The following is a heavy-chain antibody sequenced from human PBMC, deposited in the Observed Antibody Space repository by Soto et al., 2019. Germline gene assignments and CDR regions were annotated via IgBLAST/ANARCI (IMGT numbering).Heavy chain of an antibody. Sequence: ASVKVSCKASGGTFSSYAISWVRQAPGQGLEWMGGIIPIFGTANYAQKFQGRVTITADESTGTAYMELSSLRSEDTAVYYCARDCSSTSCLFEYYYYYGMDVWGQGTTVTVSS. V-gene: IGHV1-69*13. D-gene: IGHD2-2*01. CDR3: ARDCSSTSCLFEYYYYYGMDV. CDR2: IIPIFGTA. J-gene: IGHJ6*02. CDR1: GGTFSSYA.